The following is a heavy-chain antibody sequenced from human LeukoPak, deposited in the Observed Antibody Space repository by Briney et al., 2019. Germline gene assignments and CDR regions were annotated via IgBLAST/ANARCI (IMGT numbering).Heavy chain of an antibody. Sequence: GRSLRLSCAASGFTFDDYAMHWVRQPPGKGLEWVSGITWNSRDIGYADSVKGRFTISRDNAKDSLYLQMNSLRVEDTAVYYCARGRPHGNDYWGQGTLVTVSS. J-gene: IGHJ4*02. CDR3: ARGRPHGNDY. V-gene: IGHV3-9*01. CDR1: GFTFDDYA. D-gene: IGHD4-23*01. CDR2: ITWNSRDI.